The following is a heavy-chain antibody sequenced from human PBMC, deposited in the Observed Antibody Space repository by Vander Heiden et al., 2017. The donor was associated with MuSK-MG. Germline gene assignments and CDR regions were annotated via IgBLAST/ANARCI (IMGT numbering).Heavy chain of an antibody. CDR3: ARILGSSGWYEWWYFDL. Sequence: QVTLKESGPVLVKPTDTPTLTCTVSGFSLSNARMGVSWIRQPPGKALEWLAHIFSNDKKSYRTSLKSRLTISKDTSKSQVVLTMTNMDPVDTATYYCARILGSSGWYEWWYFDLWGRGTLVTVSS. J-gene: IGHJ2*01. V-gene: IGHV2-26*01. CDR2: IFSNDKK. CDR1: GFSLSNARMG. D-gene: IGHD6-19*01.